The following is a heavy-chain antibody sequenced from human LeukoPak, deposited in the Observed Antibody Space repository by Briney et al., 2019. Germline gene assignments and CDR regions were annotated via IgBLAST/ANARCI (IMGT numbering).Heavy chain of an antibody. J-gene: IGHJ2*01. D-gene: IGHD6-13*01. V-gene: IGHV4-31*03. CDR2: IYYSGST. CDR3: ARHSRGPIEGAWYFDL. Sequence: PSQTLSLTCTVSGGSISSGGYYWSWIRQHPGKGLEWIGYIYYSGSTNYNPSLKSRVTISVDTSKNQFSLKLSSATAADTAVYYCARHSRGPIEGAWYFDLWGRGTLVTVSS. CDR1: GGSISSGGYY.